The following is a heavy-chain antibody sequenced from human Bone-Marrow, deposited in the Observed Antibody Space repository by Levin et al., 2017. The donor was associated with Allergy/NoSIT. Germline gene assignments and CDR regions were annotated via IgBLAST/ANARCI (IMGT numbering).Heavy chain of an antibody. J-gene: IGHJ4*02. CDR3: AKWLAGFSANGPYFDY. CDR1: GFTFSSYA. D-gene: IGHD3-10*01. CDR2: ISGSGGST. V-gene: IGHV3-23*01. Sequence: PGGSLRLSCAASGFTFSSYAMSWVRQAPGKGLEWVSAISGSGGSTYYADSVKGRFTISRDNSKNTLYLQMNSLRAEDTAVYYCAKWLAGFSANGPYFDYWGQGTLVTVSS.